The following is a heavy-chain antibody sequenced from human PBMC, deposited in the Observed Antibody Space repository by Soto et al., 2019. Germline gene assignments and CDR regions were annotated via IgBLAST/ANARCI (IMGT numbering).Heavy chain of an antibody. CDR3: AKGSGYSSSGVDY. V-gene: IGHV3-30*18. CDR2: ISYDGSNK. J-gene: IGHJ4*02. D-gene: IGHD6-13*01. CDR1: GFTFSSYG. Sequence: LRLSCAASGFTFSSYGMHWVRQAPGKGLEWVAVISYDGSNKYYADSVKGRFTVSRDNSKNTLYLQMNSLRAEDTAVYYCAKGSGYSSSGVDYWGQGTLVTVSS.